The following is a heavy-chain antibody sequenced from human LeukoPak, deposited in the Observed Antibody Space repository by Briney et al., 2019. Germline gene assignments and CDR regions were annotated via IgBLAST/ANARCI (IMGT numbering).Heavy chain of an antibody. CDR1: GYTFTSYY. CDR2: INPSGGST. Sequence: ASVKVSCKASGYTFTSYYMHWVRQASGQGLEWMGIINPSGGSTSYAQKFQGRVTMTRDTSTSTVYMELSGLRSEDTAVYYCARAYSTVTTTDYWGQGTLVTVSS. CDR3: ARAYSTVTTTDY. J-gene: IGHJ4*02. V-gene: IGHV1-46*01. D-gene: IGHD4-17*01.